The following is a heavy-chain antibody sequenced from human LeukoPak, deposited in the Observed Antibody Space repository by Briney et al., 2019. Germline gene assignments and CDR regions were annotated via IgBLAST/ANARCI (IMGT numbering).Heavy chain of an antibody. Sequence: GGSLRLSCAASGFXLSTYGIHWVRQAPGKGLEWVALIWFDGSKRYYGDSLKGRFTVSRDNSKNTLYLQMNSLRAEDTAVYSCARASGPFDYWGQGTLVTVSS. CDR3: ARASGPFDY. J-gene: IGHJ4*02. D-gene: IGHD3-10*01. CDR1: GFXLSTYG. CDR2: IWFDGSKR. V-gene: IGHV3-33*01.